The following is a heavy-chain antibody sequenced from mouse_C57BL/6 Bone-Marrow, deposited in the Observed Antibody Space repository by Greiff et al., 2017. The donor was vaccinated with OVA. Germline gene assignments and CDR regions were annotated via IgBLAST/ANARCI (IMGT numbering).Heavy chain of an antibody. CDR2: INPSNGGT. V-gene: IGHV1-53*01. CDR3: VRSGRRLPRPFAY. Sequence: QVQLQQPGTELVKPGASVKLSCKASGYTFTSYWMHWVKQRPGQGLEWIGNINPSNGGTNYNEKFKSKATLTVDKSSSTAYMHLSSLTSEDSAVDYGVRSGRRLPRPFAYWGQGTLVTVSA. J-gene: IGHJ3*01. CDR1: GYTFTSYW. D-gene: IGHD2-2*01.